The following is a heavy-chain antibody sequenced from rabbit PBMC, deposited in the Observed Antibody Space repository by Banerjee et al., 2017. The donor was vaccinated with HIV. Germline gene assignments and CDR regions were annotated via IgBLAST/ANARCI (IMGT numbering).Heavy chain of an antibody. D-gene: IGHD4-1*01. Sequence: QEQLEESGGGLVKPEGSLTLTCKASGFDFSSYYMSWVRQAPGKGLEWIACINTSSGNTVYASWAKGRFTISKTSSTTVTLQMTSLTAADTATYFCARDLAGVIGWNFSLWGQGTLVTVS. CDR1: GFDFSSYYM. CDR3: ARDLAGVIGWNFSL. V-gene: IGHV1S45*01. CDR2: INTSSGNT. J-gene: IGHJ4*01.